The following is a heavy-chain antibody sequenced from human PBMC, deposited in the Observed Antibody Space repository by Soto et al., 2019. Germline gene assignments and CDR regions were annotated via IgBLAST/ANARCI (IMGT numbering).Heavy chain of an antibody. D-gene: IGHD3-22*01. J-gene: IGHJ4*02. Sequence: SVKVSCKASGGTFSSYAISWVRQAPGQGLEWMGGIIPIFGTANYAQKFQGRVTITADESTSTAYMELSSLRSEDTAVYYCARGVPYYYDSSGYYIDYWGQGTLVTVSS. CDR2: IIPIFGTA. CDR1: GGTFSSYA. CDR3: ARGVPYYYDSSGYYIDY. V-gene: IGHV1-69*13.